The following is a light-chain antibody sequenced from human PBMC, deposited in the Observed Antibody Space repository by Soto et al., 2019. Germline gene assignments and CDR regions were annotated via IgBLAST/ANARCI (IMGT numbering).Light chain of an antibody. V-gene: IGKV1-39*01. CDR3: QQSDNTPS. Sequence: IQRAHSPTSLSASVGARVTIPCRASQTISSYLNWYQQKPGKAPNLLIYAASSLRSGVPSKFSGSGSGTDFTLTSSSLQPEDAATYYCQQSDNTPSFCQGTRMEI. J-gene: IGKJ5*01. CDR2: AAS. CDR1: QTISSY.